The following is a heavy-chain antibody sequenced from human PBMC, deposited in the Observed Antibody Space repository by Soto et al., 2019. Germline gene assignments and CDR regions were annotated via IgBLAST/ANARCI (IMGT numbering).Heavy chain of an antibody. CDR1: GVSISNTSYY. V-gene: IGHV4-39*01. J-gene: IGHJ4*02. CDR3: ARHGSY. CDR2: IYFSGST. Sequence: QLQLQESGPGLVKASETLSLTGSVSGVSISNTSYYWGWIRQPPGKGLEWVGTIYFSGSTFYNPSLKSRVTISIDTSKNQFSLRLSSVTAADTAVYYCARHGSYWGQGTLVTVSS.